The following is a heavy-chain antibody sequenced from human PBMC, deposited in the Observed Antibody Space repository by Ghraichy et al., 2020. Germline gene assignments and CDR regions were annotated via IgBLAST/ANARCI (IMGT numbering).Heavy chain of an antibody. Sequence: SETLSLTCAVYGGSFSGYYWSWIRQPPGKGLEWIGEINHSGSTNYNPSLKSRVTISVDTSKNQFSLKLSSVTAADTAVYYCARAGYWNYYYYGMDVWGQGTTVTVSS. D-gene: IGHD2-8*02. V-gene: IGHV4-34*01. CDR1: GGSFSGYY. CDR2: INHSGST. J-gene: IGHJ6*02. CDR3: ARAGYWNYYYYGMDV.